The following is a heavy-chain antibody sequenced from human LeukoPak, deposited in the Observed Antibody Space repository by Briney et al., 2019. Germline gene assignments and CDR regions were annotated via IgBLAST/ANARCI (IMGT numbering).Heavy chain of an antibody. J-gene: IGHJ4*02. Sequence: SETLSLTCTVSGGSISNYYWSWIRQPPGKGLECIGYIYYSGTTNYNPSLKSRVTISVDTSKNQFSLKLSSVTAADTAVYYCARRYYYGYFDYWGQGTLVTVSS. CDR1: GGSISNYY. CDR2: IYYSGTT. CDR3: ARRYYYGYFDY. D-gene: IGHD3-10*01. V-gene: IGHV4-59*08.